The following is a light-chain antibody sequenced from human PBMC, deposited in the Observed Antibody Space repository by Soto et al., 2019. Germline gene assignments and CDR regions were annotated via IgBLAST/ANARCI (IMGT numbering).Light chain of an antibody. CDR1: QDISSF. V-gene: IGKV1-8*01. CDR3: QHYYNYTST. CDR2: SAS. Sequence: AIRMTQSPSSLSASTGDRVTITCRASQDISSFLAWYQQKPGKAPKLLIYSASTLQSGVPSRFSGSGSGTDFTLTISSLQSEDFATYYCQHYYNYTSTFGGGTKVEIK. J-gene: IGKJ4*01.